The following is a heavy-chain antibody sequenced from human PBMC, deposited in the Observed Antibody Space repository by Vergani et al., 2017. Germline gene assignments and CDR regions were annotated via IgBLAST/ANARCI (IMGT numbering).Heavy chain of an antibody. CDR2: TWYDGNNK. J-gene: IGHJ5*02. CDR1: GFTFNQHG. CDR3: ERDVRLLDNRFVP. D-gene: IGHD1-14*01. Sequence: QVQLVESGGGVVQPGRSLRLSCAASGFTFNQHGMHWVRQAPGKGLEWVAVTWYDGNNKQYADSVKGRFTISRDNSKSTVYLQMNSLRDEDTGVYYCERDVRLLDNRFVPRGQGTLVNVSP. V-gene: IGHV3-33*01.